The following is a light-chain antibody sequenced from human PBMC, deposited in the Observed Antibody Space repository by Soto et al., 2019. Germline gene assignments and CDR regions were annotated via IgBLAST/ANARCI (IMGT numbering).Light chain of an antibody. CDR2: TAS. CDR1: QSIGSS. CDR3: QQSYTIPS. J-gene: IGKJ1*01. Sequence: DIQMTQSPSSLSASVGDRVTITCRASQSIGSSLHWYQQKPGKAANLLIYTASALQNGVPSRFSGSGSGTEFTLTISSLQPEDFATYYCQQSYTIPSFGQGTKVEIK. V-gene: IGKV1-39*01.